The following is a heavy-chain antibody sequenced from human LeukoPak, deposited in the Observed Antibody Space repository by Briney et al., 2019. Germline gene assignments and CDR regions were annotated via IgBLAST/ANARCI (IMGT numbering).Heavy chain of an antibody. J-gene: IGHJ5*02. CDR1: DYTFTSYG. Sequence: ASVKVSCKASDYTFTSYGXXWXRQAXGQXXXXXXXXXTYNDNTNYVQKFQXRXTXXTDTSTSTAYMEVRSLRSDDTAVYYCARGPRVSGRAYWFDPWGQGTLVTVSS. D-gene: IGHD6-13*01. V-gene: IGHV1-18*01. CDR2: XXTYNDNT. CDR3: ARGPRVSGRAYWFDP.